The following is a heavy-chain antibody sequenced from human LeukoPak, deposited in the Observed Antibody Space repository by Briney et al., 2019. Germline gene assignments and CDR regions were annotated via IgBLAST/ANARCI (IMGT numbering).Heavy chain of an antibody. CDR3: ARGRAAMARPFDY. J-gene: IGHJ4*02. CDR1: GGSISSGGYY. D-gene: IGHD5-18*01. Sequence: PSETLSLTCTVSGGSISSGGYYWSWIRQHPGKGLEWIGYIYYSGSTYYNPSLKSRVTISVDTSKNQFSLKLSSVTAADTAVYYCARGRAAMARPFDYWGQGTLVTVSS. CDR2: IYYSGST. V-gene: IGHV4-31*03.